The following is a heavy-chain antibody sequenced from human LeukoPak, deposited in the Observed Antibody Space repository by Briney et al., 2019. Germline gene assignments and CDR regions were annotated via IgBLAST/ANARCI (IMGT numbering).Heavy chain of an antibody. CDR3: ARDTSAYQTPEI. V-gene: IGHV4-59*01. CDR2: IYYSGST. D-gene: IGHD5-12*01. J-gene: IGHJ3*02. CDR1: GGSISSYY. Sequence: SETLSPTCNVSGGSISSYYWSWIRQPPGKGLEWIGNIYYSGSTNYNPSLNSRVTISVDTSKNQFSLKLSSVTAADTAVYYCARDTSAYQTPEIWGQGTTVTVSS.